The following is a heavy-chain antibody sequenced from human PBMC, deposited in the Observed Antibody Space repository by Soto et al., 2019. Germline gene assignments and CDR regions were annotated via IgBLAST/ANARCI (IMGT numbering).Heavy chain of an antibody. CDR1: GGSISSSSYY. J-gene: IGHJ4*02. V-gene: IGHV4-39*01. Sequence: QLQLQESGPGLVKPSETLSLTCTVSGGSISSSSYYWGWIRQPPGKGLEWIGSIYYSGSTYYNPSSKRPVPISPATSTTPFPLQPRSSTAAATAVDYSASHRGTSSLPDYCCPGTLVTVSS. CDR2: IYYSGST. CDR3: ASHRGTSSLPDY. D-gene: IGHD3-10*01.